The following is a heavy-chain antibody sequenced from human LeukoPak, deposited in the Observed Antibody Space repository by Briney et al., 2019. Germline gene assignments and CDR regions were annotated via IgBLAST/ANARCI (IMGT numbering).Heavy chain of an antibody. Sequence: GASVKVSCKTYGGTFRSHIFSWVRQAPGQGLEWMGKITPVIDSAKYAQKFRDRLTITADTSTGTAYMELSGLTPEDTALYYCTRVNLRGGQYNWFDPWGQGTLVIVSS. D-gene: IGHD3-16*01. CDR1: GGTFRSHI. J-gene: IGHJ5*02. CDR2: ITPVIDSA. V-gene: IGHV1-69*08. CDR3: TRVNLRGGQYNWFDP.